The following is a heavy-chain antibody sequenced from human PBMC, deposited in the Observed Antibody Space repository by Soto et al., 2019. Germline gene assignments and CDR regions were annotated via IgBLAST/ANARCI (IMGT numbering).Heavy chain of an antibody. CDR1: GVIFSTYL. V-gene: IGHV3-30-3*01. J-gene: IGHJ3*02. D-gene: IGHD3-10*01. CDR2: TSYDGNTQNR. Sequence: QVQLVESGGGVVQPGRYLRISCAASGVIFSTYLMHWVRQAPGKGLEWVAVTSYDGNTQNRYYADSVKGRFTISRDNSKNTVYLQMNSLGTEDTALYYGVGEGRVNTPHDAFDIWGQGTMVTVSS. CDR3: VGEGRVNTPHDAFDI.